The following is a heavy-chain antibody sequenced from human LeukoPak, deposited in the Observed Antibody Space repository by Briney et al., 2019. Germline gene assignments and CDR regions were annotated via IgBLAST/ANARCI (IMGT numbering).Heavy chain of an antibody. J-gene: IGHJ4*02. D-gene: IGHD4/OR15-4a*01. V-gene: IGHV3-7*01. CDR1: GFTFRTYW. CDR2: IKQDGNEK. CDR3: ARDTLGEGEDANYAVYYFDY. Sequence: GGSLRLSCAASGFTFRTYWMSWVRQAPGKGLEWVANIKQDGNEKYYVDSVKGRFTISRDNAKHSLDLQMNSLRAEDTAVYYCARDTLGEGEDANYAVYYFDYWGQGTPVTVSS.